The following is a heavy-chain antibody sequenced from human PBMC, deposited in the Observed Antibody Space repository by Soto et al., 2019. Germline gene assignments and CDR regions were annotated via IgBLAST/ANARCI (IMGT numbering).Heavy chain of an antibody. V-gene: IGHV3-23*01. CDR1: GFAFSNFA. J-gene: IGHJ5*02. D-gene: IGHD6-13*01. CDR3: AAPRAAVPHTRYFDP. CDR2: IGSGSRGT. Sequence: EAQLLESGGGLVQPGGSLRLSCAASGFAFSNFAMSWVRQAPGKGLEWVSAIGSGSRGTHYAESVEDRFTISRDDSKNTSYLQLNSLTAADTAVYYCAAPRAAVPHTRYFDPWGQGTPVTVSP.